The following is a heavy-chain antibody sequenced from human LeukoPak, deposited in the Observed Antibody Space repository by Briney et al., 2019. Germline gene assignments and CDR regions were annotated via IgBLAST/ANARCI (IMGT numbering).Heavy chain of an antibody. Sequence: GGSLRLSCAASGFTVSSHWMHWVRQAPGKGLVWVSRIYGDTYYADSVKGRFTISRDNAKNTLYLQMDSLRPEDTAVYYCARGSGSYGLWDYWGQGTLVTVSS. CDR2: IYGDT. CDR1: GFTVSSHW. CDR3: ARGSGSYGLWDY. V-gene: IGHV3-74*01. D-gene: IGHD1-26*01. J-gene: IGHJ4*02.